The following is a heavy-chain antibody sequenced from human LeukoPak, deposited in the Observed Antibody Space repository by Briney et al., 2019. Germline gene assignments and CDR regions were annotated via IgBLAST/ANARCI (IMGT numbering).Heavy chain of an antibody. J-gene: IGHJ4*02. Sequence: GGSLRLSCAASGFTGDYAMSWFRQAPGKGLEWVGFIRSKAFGGRTEYAASVKVRFTISRDDSKSIAYLQMNSLKTEDTAMYYCTRGIRFLEWLSAYWGQGTLVTVSS. D-gene: IGHD3-3*01. CDR3: TRGIRFLEWLSAY. V-gene: IGHV3-49*03. CDR2: IRSKAFGGRT. CDR1: GFTGDYA.